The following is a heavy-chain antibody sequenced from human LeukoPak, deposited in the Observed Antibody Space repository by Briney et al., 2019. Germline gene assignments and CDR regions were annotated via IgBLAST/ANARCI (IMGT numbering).Heavy chain of an antibody. V-gene: IGHV1-69*04. CDR2: IIPILGIA. J-gene: IGHJ4*02. CDR3: ARDLFTMSQMNDY. D-gene: IGHD3-10*02. Sequence: SVKVSCKASGGTFSSYAISWVRQAPGQGLEWMGRIIPILGIANYAQKFQGRVTMTTDTSTSTAYMELRSLRSDDTAVYYCARDLFTMSQMNDYWGQGTLVTVSS. CDR1: GGTFSSYA.